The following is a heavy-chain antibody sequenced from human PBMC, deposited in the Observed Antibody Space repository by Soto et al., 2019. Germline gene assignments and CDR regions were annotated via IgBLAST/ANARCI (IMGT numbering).Heavy chain of an antibody. Sequence: QVQLQESGPGLVKPSQTLSLTCTVSGGSISSGGYYWSWIRQHPGKGLEWIGYIYYSGSTYYNPSLKSRVTISVDTSKNQFSLKLSSVTAADTAVYYCARDAHPLSGSDYYYYGMDVWGQGTTVTVSS. CDR1: GGSISSGGYY. CDR2: IYYSGST. V-gene: IGHV4-31*03. CDR3: ARDAHPLSGSDYYYYGMDV. J-gene: IGHJ6*02. D-gene: IGHD3-3*01.